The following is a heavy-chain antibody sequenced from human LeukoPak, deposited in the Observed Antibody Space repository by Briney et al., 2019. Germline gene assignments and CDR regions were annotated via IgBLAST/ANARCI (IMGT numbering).Heavy chain of an antibody. Sequence: ASVKFSCKASGGTFSSYAISWVRQAPGQGLEWMGRIIPILGIANYAQKFQGRVTITADKSTSTASMELSSLRSEDTAVYYCAREAVAGSIYYYGMDVWGQGTTVTVSS. CDR1: GGTFSSYA. D-gene: IGHD6-19*01. CDR2: IIPILGIA. V-gene: IGHV1-69*04. CDR3: AREAVAGSIYYYGMDV. J-gene: IGHJ6*02.